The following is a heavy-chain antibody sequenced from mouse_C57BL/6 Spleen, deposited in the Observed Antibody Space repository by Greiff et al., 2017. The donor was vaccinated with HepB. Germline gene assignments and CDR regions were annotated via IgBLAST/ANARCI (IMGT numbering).Heavy chain of an antibody. CDR1: GFTFSSYA. CDR3: AREYYGSSYGGFAY. Sequence: EVKLVESGGGLVKPGGSLKLSCAASGFTFSSYAMSWVRQTPEKRLEWVATISDGGSYTYYPDNVKGRFTISRDNAKNNLYLQMSHLKSEDTAMYYCAREYYGSSYGGFAYWGQGTLVTVSA. V-gene: IGHV5-4*01. D-gene: IGHD1-1*01. J-gene: IGHJ3*01. CDR2: ISDGGSYT.